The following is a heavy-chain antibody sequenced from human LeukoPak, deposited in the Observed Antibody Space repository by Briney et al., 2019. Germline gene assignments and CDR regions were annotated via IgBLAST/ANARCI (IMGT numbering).Heavy chain of an antibody. CDR2: FDPEDGET. CDR3: ATGPPSQYCSSTSCYYNYFDY. Sequence: GASVKVSCTVSGYTLTELSMPWVRQAPGKGLVWMGGFDPEDGETIYAQKFQGRVTMTEDTSTDTAYMELSSLRAEDTAVYYCATGPPSQYCSSTSCYYNYFDYWGQGTLVTVSS. J-gene: IGHJ4*02. CDR1: GYTLTELS. D-gene: IGHD2-2*01. V-gene: IGHV1-24*01.